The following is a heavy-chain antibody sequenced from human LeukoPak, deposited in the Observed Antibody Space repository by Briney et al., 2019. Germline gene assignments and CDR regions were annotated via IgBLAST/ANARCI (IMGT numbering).Heavy chain of an antibody. CDR2: IYTSGST. V-gene: IGHV4-4*07. CDR3: ARETVVVVAATKAARWFDP. J-gene: IGHJ5*02. D-gene: IGHD2-15*01. Sequence: SETLSLTCTVSGGSISSYYWSWIRQPAGKGLEWIGRIYTSGSTYYNPSLKSRVTISVDTSKNQFSLKLSSVTAADTAVYYCARETVVVVAATKAARWFDPWGQGTLVTVSS. CDR1: GGSISSYY.